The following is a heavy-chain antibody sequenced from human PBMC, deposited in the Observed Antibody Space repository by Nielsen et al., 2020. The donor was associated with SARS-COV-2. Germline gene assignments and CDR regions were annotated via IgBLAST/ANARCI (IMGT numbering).Heavy chain of an antibody. Sequence: ASVKVSCKASGYTFTSSAMHWVRQAPGQRLEWMGWINAGNGNTKYSQKFQGRVTITRDTPASTAYMELSSLRSEDTAVYYCANSTSSSSLRWFDPWGQGTLVTVSS. CDR2: INAGNGNT. V-gene: IGHV1-3*01. D-gene: IGHD6-13*01. CDR1: GYTFTSSA. J-gene: IGHJ5*02. CDR3: ANSTSSSSLRWFDP.